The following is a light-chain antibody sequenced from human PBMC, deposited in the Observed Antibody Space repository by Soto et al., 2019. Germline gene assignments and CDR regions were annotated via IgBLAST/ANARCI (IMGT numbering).Light chain of an antibody. J-gene: IGKJ4*01. CDR1: QSVINNF. V-gene: IGKV3-20*01. Sequence: EIVLTQSPGTLSLSPGERATLSCRASQSVINNFLAWYQQKPGQAPRLLIYDASSRATGIPDRFSGSGSGTDFTLTISRLEPEDFAVYSCQQYVTSPLTFGGGTKVEIK. CDR2: DAS. CDR3: QQYVTSPLT.